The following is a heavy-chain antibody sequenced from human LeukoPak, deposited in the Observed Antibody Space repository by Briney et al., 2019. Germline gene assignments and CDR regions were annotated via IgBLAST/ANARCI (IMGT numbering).Heavy chain of an antibody. CDR1: GVSINSYY. CDR3: ARDLKIGYNSGWYSFDY. V-gene: IGHV4-59*01. D-gene: IGHD6-19*01. Sequence: SETLSLTCTVSGVSINSYYWSWIRQPPGKGLEWIGYIYYSGSTNYNPSLKSRVTMSVDTSKNQFSLKLTSVTAADTAVYYCARDLKIGYNSGWYSFDYWGQGTLVTVSS. CDR2: IYYSGST. J-gene: IGHJ4*02.